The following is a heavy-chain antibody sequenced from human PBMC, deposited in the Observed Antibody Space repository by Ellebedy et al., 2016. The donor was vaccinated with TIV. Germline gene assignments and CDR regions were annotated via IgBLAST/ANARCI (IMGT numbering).Heavy chain of an antibody. CDR2: ISSSSSYI. Sequence: GGSLRLSXAASGFTFSSYSMNWVRQAPGKGLEWVSSISSSSSYISYADSVKGRFTISRDNSKNTLYLQMNSLRAEDTAVYYCARDVPFDYWGQGTLVTVSS. CDR1: GFTFSSYS. CDR3: ARDVPFDY. J-gene: IGHJ4*02. V-gene: IGHV3-21*01.